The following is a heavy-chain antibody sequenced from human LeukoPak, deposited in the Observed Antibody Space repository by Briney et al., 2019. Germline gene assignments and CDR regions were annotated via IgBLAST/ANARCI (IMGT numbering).Heavy chain of an antibody. CDR3: AKKGSIDANYFDY. V-gene: IGHV3-23*01. CDR2: ISGSGGST. Sequence: GGSLRLSCAASGFTFISYAMSWVRQAPGKGLEWVSGISGSGGSTDYPDSVTGRFTISRDNSKNTLYLQMNSLRAEDTAVYYCAKKGSIDANYFDYWGQGTLVTVSS. D-gene: IGHD6-13*01. CDR1: GFTFISYA. J-gene: IGHJ4*02.